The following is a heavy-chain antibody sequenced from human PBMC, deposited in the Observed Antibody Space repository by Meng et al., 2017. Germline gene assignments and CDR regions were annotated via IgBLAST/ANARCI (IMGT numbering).Heavy chain of an antibody. Sequence: SLKISCAASGFSFDDYAMHWVRQAPGKGLEWVSGISWNSGSIGYADSVKGRFTISRDNAKNSLYLQMNSLRAEDMALYYCAKADRALVNPSTIDYWGQGTRVTVSS. D-gene: IGHD2-2*01. CDR1: GFSFDDYA. CDR2: ISWNSGSI. J-gene: IGHJ4*02. CDR3: AKADRALVNPSTIDY. V-gene: IGHV3-9*03.